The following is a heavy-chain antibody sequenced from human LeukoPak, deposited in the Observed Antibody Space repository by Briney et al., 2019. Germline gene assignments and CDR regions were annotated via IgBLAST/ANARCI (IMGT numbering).Heavy chain of an antibody. CDR2: IYYSGST. V-gene: IGHV4-39*01. CDR3: ARTGSGSLFDY. D-gene: IGHD3-10*01. Sequence: PSETLSLTCTVSGGSISSSSYYWGWIRQPPGKGLEWIGSIYYSGSTYYNPSLKSRVTISVDTSKNQFSLKLSSVTAADTAVYYCARTGSGSLFDYWGQGTLVTVSS. J-gene: IGHJ4*02. CDR1: GGSISSSSYY.